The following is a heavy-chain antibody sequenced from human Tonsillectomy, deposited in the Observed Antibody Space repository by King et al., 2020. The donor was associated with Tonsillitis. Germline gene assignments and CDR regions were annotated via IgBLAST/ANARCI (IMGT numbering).Heavy chain of an antibody. D-gene: IGHD1-26*01. CDR1: GFTFSNYG. J-gene: IGHJ4*02. CDR3: AKDKSEVGATYYFDY. Sequence: VQLVESGGGVVQPGRSLRLSCAASGFTFSNYGMHWVRQAPGKGLEWVAGISYDGSNKYYADSVKGRFTISRDNSKNTLYLQMNSLRAEDTAVYYCAKDKSEVGATYYFDYWGQGTLVTVSS. V-gene: IGHV3-30*18. CDR2: ISYDGSNK.